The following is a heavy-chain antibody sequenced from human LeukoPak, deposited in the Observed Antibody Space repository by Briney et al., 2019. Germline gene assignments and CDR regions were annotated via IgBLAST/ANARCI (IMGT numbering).Heavy chain of an antibody. V-gene: IGHV4-39*07. CDR3: ATIVVVPAAIKGGDAFDI. D-gene: IGHD2-2*02. Sequence: SVSTYYTPSRKSPVTISVDTSKHQFSLKLSSVTAAHTAVYYCATIVVVPAAIKGGDAFDIWGQGTMVTVSS. CDR2: SVST. J-gene: IGHJ3*02.